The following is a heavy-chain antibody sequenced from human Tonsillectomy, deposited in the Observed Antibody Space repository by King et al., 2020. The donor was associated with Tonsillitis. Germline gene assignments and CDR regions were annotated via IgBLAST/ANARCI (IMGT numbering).Heavy chain of an antibody. V-gene: IGHV3-21*01. D-gene: IGHD3-10*01. CDR2: ISASGSYI. J-gene: IGHJ6*03. CDR1: AFTFSSYS. Sequence: VQLVESGGGLVKPGGSLRLSCAASAFTFSSYSMNWVRQAPGKGLEWVSSISASGSYIYYADSVKGRFTISRDNAKNSLYLQMNGLRAEDTAVYYCARDSGENXLWXGESPSTDYXXVXXKGTTVTVSS. CDR3: ARDSGENXLWXGESPSTDYXXV.